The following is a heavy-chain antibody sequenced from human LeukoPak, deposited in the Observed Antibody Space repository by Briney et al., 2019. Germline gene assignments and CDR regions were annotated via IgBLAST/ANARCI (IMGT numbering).Heavy chain of an antibody. Sequence: ASVKVSCKASGYTFTSYGISWVRQAPGQGLEWMGWISAYNGNTNYAQKLQGRVTMTTDTSTSTAYMELRSLRSDDTAVYYCAKDPSHIVVVPAARDVWGQGTTVTVSS. CDR1: GYTFTSYG. CDR3: AKDPSHIVVVPAARDV. V-gene: IGHV1-18*01. J-gene: IGHJ6*02. D-gene: IGHD2-2*01. CDR2: ISAYNGNT.